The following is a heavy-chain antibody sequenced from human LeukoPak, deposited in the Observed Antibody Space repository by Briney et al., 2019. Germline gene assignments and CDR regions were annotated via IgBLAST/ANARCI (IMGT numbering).Heavy chain of an antibody. CDR3: ARGRYCSGGSCYLKY. Sequence: GGSLRLSCAASGFTVSSNYMSWVRQAPGKGLEWVSVIYSGGSTYYADSVKGRFTISRDNSKNTLYLQMNSLRAEDTAVYYCARGRYCSGGSCYLKYWGQGTLVTVSS. CDR2: IYSGGST. J-gene: IGHJ4*02. CDR1: GFTVSSNY. V-gene: IGHV3-53*01. D-gene: IGHD2-15*01.